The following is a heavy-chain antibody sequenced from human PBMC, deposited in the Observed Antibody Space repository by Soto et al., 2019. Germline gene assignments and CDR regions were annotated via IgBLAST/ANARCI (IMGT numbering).Heavy chain of an antibody. CDR2: IYYSGST. D-gene: IGHD3-3*01. J-gene: IGHJ4*02. V-gene: IGHV4-39*01. CDR1: GGSISSSSYY. CDR3: ARLNYDFWSGHLSGDLDY. Sequence: QLLESGPGLVKPSETLSLTCTVSGGSISSSSYYWGWIRQPPGKGLEWIGSIYYSGSTYYNPSLKSRVTISVDTSKNQFSLKLSSVTAADTAVYYCARLNYDFWSGHLSGDLDYWGQGTLVTVSS.